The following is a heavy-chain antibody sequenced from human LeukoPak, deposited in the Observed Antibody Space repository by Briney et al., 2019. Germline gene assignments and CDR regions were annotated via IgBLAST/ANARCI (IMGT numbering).Heavy chain of an antibody. V-gene: IGHV1-2*02. J-gene: IGHJ4*02. Sequence: ASVKVSCKASGYIFTGYYLHWVRQAPGQGLEWVGGINSNNGDAHYAQNFQGRVTMTRDTSISTAYMELSRLGSDDTAVYYCARDGDGYNLDWGQGTLVTVSS. D-gene: IGHD5-24*01. CDR3: ARDGDGYNLD. CDR2: INSNNGDA. CDR1: GYIFTGYY.